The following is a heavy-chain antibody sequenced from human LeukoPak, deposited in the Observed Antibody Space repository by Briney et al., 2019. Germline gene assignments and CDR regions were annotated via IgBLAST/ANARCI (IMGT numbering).Heavy chain of an antibody. CDR1: GGSISNYY. V-gene: IGHV4-4*07. Sequence: SETLSLTCTVSGGSISNYYWSWIRQPAGKGLEWIGRIYTSGSTNYNPSLKSRVTMSVDTSKNQFSLKLSSVTAADTAVYYCARGRAHSGSRPPYYYYYYMDVWGKGTTVTVSS. CDR3: ARGRAHSGSRPPYYYYYYMDV. D-gene: IGHD1-26*01. J-gene: IGHJ6*03. CDR2: IYTSGST.